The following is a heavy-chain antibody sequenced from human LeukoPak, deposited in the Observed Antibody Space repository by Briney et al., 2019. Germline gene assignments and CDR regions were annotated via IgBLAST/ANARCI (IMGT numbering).Heavy chain of an antibody. Sequence: SETLSLTCSVSGGSISSYYWSWVRQPPGKGLEWIGYIYYSGSTNYNPSLYSRVTISVDTSKNQFSLKLSSVTAADTAIYYCARAGAIAARPDFDYWGQGTLVTVSS. J-gene: IGHJ4*02. D-gene: IGHD6-6*01. CDR2: IYYSGST. CDR1: GGSISSYY. CDR3: ARAGAIAARPDFDY. V-gene: IGHV4-59*01.